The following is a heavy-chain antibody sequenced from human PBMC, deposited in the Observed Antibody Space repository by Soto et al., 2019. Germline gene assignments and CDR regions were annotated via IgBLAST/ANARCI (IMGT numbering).Heavy chain of an antibody. CDR3: AKVSSSWYAGFFDL. CDR1: GFTFSSHA. J-gene: IGHJ4*02. Sequence: EVQLLESGGGLVQPGGSLRLSCTASGFTFSSHAMTWVRHAPGKGLEWVSGLSDSGGSIYYADSVKGRFTISRDNSMNTLYLQMKTLRAEDTVVYYCAKVSSSWYAGFFDLWGQGTLVTVSS. V-gene: IGHV3-23*01. CDR2: LSDSGGSI. D-gene: IGHD6-13*01.